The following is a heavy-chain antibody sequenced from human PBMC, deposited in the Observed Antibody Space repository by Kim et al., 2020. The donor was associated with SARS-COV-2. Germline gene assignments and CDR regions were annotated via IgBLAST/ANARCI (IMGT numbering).Heavy chain of an antibody. CDR1: GFTFSSYA. CDR3: AKVGTAQILTGYSGV. J-gene: IGHJ6*02. Sequence: GGSLRLSCAASGFTFSSYAMSWVRQAPGKGLEWVSAISGSGGSTYYADSVKGRFTISRDNSKNTLYLQMNSLRAEDTAVYYCAKVGTAQILTGYSGVWGQGTTVTVSS. V-gene: IGHV3-23*01. CDR2: ISGSGGST. D-gene: IGHD3-9*01.